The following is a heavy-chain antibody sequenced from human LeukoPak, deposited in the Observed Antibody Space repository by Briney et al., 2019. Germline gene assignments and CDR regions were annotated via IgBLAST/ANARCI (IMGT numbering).Heavy chain of an antibody. CDR1: GYSFTSYY. D-gene: IGHD3-9*01. CDR2: INPSGGST. Sequence: GASVTVSCKPSGYSFTSYYMHWVRQAPGQGLEWMGIINPSGGSTTYGQNFQGRLTMTSDTSTSTVYMELSSLRSEDTAVYYCARSSAYYNEADIWGQGTMVTVSS. V-gene: IGHV1-46*01. CDR3: ARSSAYYNEADI. J-gene: IGHJ3*02.